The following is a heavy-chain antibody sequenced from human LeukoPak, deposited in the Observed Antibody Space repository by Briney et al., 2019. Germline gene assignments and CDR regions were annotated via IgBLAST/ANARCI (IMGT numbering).Heavy chain of an antibody. D-gene: IGHD1-1*01. J-gene: IGHJ4*02. CDR1: GFTFRSYA. CDR2: ISSSSSYK. V-gene: IGHV3-21*01. Sequence: GGPLRLSCTASGFTFRSYAMSWVRQAPGKGLEWVSSISSSSSYKYYTDSVKGRFTISRDNAKNSLYLQMNSLRAEDTAVYYCARSAAGTYYWGQGTLVTVSS. CDR3: ARSAAGTYY.